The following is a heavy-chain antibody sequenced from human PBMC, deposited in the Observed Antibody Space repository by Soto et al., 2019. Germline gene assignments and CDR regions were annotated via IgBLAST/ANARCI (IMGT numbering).Heavy chain of an antibody. D-gene: IGHD3-3*01. CDR1: GGSISSYY. V-gene: IGHV4-59*05. CDR2: IYYSGST. Sequence: SETLSLTCTVSGGSISSYYWSWVWHPPGKGLEWIGSIYYSGSTYYNPSLKSRVTISVDTSKNQFSLKLSSVTAADTAVYYCARLIYDFWSGYYVSFDIWGQGTMVT. J-gene: IGHJ3*02. CDR3: ARLIYDFWSGYYVSFDI.